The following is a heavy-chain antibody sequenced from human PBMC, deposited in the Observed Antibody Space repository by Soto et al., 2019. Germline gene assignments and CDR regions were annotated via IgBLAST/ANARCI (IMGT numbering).Heavy chain of an antibody. CDR2: ISYDGSNK. V-gene: IGHV3-30*18. CDR1: GFTFSNYG. D-gene: IGHD6-13*01. J-gene: IGHJ3*01. Sequence: PGGSLRLSCAASGFTFSNYGMHWVRQAPGKGLEWVAVISYDGSNKYYADSVKGRLTISRDNSKDTLYLQMNSLRAEDTAVYYCAKDQGIAASHGIDWGQGTMVTVSS. CDR3: AKDQGIAASHGID.